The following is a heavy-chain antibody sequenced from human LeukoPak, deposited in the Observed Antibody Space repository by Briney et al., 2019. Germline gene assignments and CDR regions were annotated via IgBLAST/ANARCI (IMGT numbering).Heavy chain of an antibody. CDR3: AKDLKFFDY. Sequence: GGSLRLSCAACGFTFSSYGMHWVRQAPGKGLEWVAFIRYDGSNEYYVDSVKGRFTISRDNSKNTLYLQMNSLRTEDTAVYYCAKDLKFFDYWGQGTLVTVSS. CDR2: IRYDGSNE. V-gene: IGHV3-30*02. J-gene: IGHJ4*02. CDR1: GFTFSSYG.